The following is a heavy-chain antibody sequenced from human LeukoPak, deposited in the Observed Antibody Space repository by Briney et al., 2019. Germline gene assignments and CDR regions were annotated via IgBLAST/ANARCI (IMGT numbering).Heavy chain of an antibody. J-gene: IGHJ4*02. CDR1: GFTFSSHW. V-gene: IGHV3-74*01. CDR3: ARGPRDSGRYYSGDS. CDR2: ISNDGRSS. D-gene: IGHD3-10*01. Sequence: PGGSLRLSCEASGFTFSSHWMHWARQGPGKGLEWVSRISNDGRSSTYAASVRGRFTISRDNAKNTLYLQMNSLRAEDTAVYYCARGPRDSGRYYSGDSWGQGTLVTVSS.